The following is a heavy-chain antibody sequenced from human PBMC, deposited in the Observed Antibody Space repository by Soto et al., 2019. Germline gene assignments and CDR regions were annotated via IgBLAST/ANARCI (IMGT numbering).Heavy chain of an antibody. CDR1: GYTFTSYA. CDR2: INAGNGNT. J-gene: IGHJ4*02. Sequence: ASVKVSCKASGYTFTSYAMHWVRQAPGQRLEWMGWINAGNGNTKYSQKFQGRVTITRDTSASTAYMELSSLRSEDTAVYYCARVNVVLRVVSAQYYFDDWGQGTLVTVSS. D-gene: IGHD3-3*01. V-gene: IGHV1-3*01. CDR3: ARVNVVLRVVSAQYYFDD.